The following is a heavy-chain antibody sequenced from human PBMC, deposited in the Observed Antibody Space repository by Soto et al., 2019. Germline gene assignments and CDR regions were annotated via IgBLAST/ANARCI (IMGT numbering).Heavy chain of an antibody. CDR1: GYSFTSYR. D-gene: IGHD6-13*01. J-gene: IGHJ6*02. CDR2: IYPGDSDT. V-gene: IGHV5-51*01. Sequence: GESLKISCKGSGYSFTSYRIGWVRQMPGKGLEWMGIIYPGDSDTRYSPSFQGQVTISADKSISTAYLQWSSLKASDTAMYYCARRQSSSWYHYGMDVWGQGTTVTVSS. CDR3: ARRQSSSWYHYGMDV.